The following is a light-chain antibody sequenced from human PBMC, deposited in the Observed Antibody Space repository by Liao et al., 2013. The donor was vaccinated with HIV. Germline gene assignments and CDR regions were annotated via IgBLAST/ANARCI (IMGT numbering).Light chain of an antibody. CDR1: KLGDKY. Sequence: SYELTQPPSVSVSPGQTASITCSGDKLGDKYACWYQQKPGQSPVLVIYQDRKRPSGIPERFSGSNSGNTATLTISGTQAMDEADYYCQAWDRNTAIFGGGTKLTVL. V-gene: IGLV3-1*01. J-gene: IGLJ2*01. CDR2: QDR. CDR3: QAWDRNTAI.